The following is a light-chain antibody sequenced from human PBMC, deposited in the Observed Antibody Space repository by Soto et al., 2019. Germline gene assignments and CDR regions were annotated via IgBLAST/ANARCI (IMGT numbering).Light chain of an antibody. Sequence: EIVLTQSPATLSLSPGERATLSCRASQSVSSYLAWYQQKPGQAPRLLIYDASNRATGIPARFSGSGSGTDFTLTISSLEPEDFAVYYCQQRSNFLTFDGGTKVEIK. CDR3: QQRSNFLT. J-gene: IGKJ4*01. CDR2: DAS. V-gene: IGKV3-11*01. CDR1: QSVSSY.